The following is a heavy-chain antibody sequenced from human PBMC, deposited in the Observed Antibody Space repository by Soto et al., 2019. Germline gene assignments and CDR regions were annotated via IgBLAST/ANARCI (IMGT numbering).Heavy chain of an antibody. J-gene: IGHJ5*02. V-gene: IGHV1-69*13. CDR2: IIPIFGTA. Sequence: SVKVSCKASGGTFSSYAISWVRQAPGQGLEWMGGIIPIFGTANYAQKFQGRVTITADESTSTAYMELSSLRSADTAVYYCARVSVWGSYRRFNWFDPWGQGTLVTVSS. CDR1: GGTFSSYA. CDR3: ARVSVWGSYRRFNWFDP. D-gene: IGHD3-16*02.